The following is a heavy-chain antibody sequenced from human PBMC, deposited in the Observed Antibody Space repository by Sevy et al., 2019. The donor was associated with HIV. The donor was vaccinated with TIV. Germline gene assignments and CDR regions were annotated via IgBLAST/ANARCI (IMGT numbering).Heavy chain of an antibody. CDR3: ARVGCPNGVCYNYYYSFMDV. D-gene: IGHD2-8*01. CDR1: GFTLDDYG. Sequence: GWSLRLSCAASGFTLDDYGMSWVRQAPGKGLEWVSGINWNSGSIGYADSVKGRFTISRDNAKNSLYLQMKNLRAEDTALYYCARVGCPNGVCYNYYYSFMDVWGTGTTVTVSS. CDR2: INWNSGSI. J-gene: IGHJ6*03. V-gene: IGHV3-20*04.